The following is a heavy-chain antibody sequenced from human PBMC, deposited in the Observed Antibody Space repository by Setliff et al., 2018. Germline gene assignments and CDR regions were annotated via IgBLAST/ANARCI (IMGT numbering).Heavy chain of an antibody. V-gene: IGHV4-39*01. Sequence: SETLSLTRTVSGGSISSSFNFWGWIRQPPGKGLEWIGRSDYYGNTYYNASLKSRLTISVDTSKNQFSLKLNSVTAADTAVYYCARTGTYRYFDHWGQGTLVTVSS. J-gene: IGHJ4*02. CDR3: ARTGTYRYFDH. CDR2: SDYYGNT. D-gene: IGHD5-12*01. CDR1: GGSISSSFNF.